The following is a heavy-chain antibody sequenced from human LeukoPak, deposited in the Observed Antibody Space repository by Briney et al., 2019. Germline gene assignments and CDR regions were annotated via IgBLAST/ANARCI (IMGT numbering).Heavy chain of an antibody. CDR1: GGSISNYY. J-gene: IGHJ4*02. CDR3: ARVTYYYGSGILKKDSEFDY. Sequence: SETLSLTCTVSGGSISNYYWNWIRQPPGKGLEWIGYIYYSGTTNYNPSLKSRVSMSVDTSKNQFSLKLSSVTAADTAVYYCARVTYYYGSGILKKDSEFDYWGQGTLVTVSS. V-gene: IGHV4-59*01. D-gene: IGHD3-10*01. CDR2: IYYSGTT.